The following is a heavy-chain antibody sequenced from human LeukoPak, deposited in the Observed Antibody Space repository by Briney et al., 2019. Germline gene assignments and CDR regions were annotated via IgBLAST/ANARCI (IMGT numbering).Heavy chain of an antibody. CDR3: ARDRGYQPLNYYGMDV. CDR2: ISAYNGNT. V-gene: IGHV1-18*01. Sequence: ASVKVSCKASGYTFTSYGISWVRQAPGQGLEWMGWISAYNGNTNYAQKLQGRVTMTTDTSTSTAYMELRSLRSDDTAVYYGARDRGYQPLNYYGMDVWGQGTTVTVSS. J-gene: IGHJ6*02. CDR1: GYTFTSYG. D-gene: IGHD2-2*01.